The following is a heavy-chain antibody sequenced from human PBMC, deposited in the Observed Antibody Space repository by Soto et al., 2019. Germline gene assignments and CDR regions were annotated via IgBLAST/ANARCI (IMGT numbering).Heavy chain of an antibody. V-gene: IGHV1-8*01. CDR3: ARGRHIVGATPAGY. CDR1: GYTFTSYD. Sequence: QVQLVQSGAEVKKPGASVKVSCKASGYTFTSYDINWVRQATGQGLEWMGWMNPNSGNTGYAQKFQGRVTMTRNTSISTAYMEPSSLRSEDTAVYYCARGRHIVGATPAGYWGQGTLVTVSS. J-gene: IGHJ4*02. D-gene: IGHD1-26*01. CDR2: MNPNSGNT.